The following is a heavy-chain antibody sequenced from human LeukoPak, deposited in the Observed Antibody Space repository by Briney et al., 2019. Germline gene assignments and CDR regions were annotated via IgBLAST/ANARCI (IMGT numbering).Heavy chain of an antibody. J-gene: IGHJ6*03. CDR1: AFTFSSYS. V-gene: IGHV3-48*01. Sequence: GGSLRLSCAASAFTFSSYSMNWVRQAPGKGLEWLLYISSGSSTIYYADSVKGRFTISRDNAKNSLYLQMNSLRAEDTAVYFCARGYMKGMDVWGKGTTVTVSS. CDR3: ARGYMKGMDV. D-gene: IGHD5-24*01. CDR2: ISSGSSTI.